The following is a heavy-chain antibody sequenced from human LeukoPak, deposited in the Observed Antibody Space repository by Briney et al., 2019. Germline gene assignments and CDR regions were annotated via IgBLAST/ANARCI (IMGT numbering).Heavy chain of an antibody. CDR3: ASWGHSWRQLFIRAFDI. D-gene: IGHD2-15*01. Sequence: SETLSLTCTVSGGSISSSSYYWGWIRQPPGKGLEWIGSIYYSGSTYYNPSLKSRVTISVDTSKNQFSLKLSSVTAADTAVYYCASWGHSWRQLFIRAFDIWGQGTMVTVSS. J-gene: IGHJ3*02. CDR1: GGSISSSSYY. CDR2: IYYSGST. V-gene: IGHV4-39*01.